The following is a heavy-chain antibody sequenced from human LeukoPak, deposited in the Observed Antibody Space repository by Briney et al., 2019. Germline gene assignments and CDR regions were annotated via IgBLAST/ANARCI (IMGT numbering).Heavy chain of an antibody. V-gene: IGHV4-59*12. Sequence: PSETLSLTCTVSGGSISSYYWSWIRQPPGKGLEWIGYIYYSGSTNYNPSLKSRVTISVDTSKNQFSLKLSSVTAADTAVYYCARVTKGGSYRWFDPWGQGTLVTVSS. D-gene: IGHD1-26*01. J-gene: IGHJ5*02. CDR1: GGSISSYY. CDR3: ARVTKGGSYRWFDP. CDR2: IYYSGST.